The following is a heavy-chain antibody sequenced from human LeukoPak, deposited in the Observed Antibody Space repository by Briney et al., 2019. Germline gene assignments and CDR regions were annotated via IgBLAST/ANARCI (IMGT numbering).Heavy chain of an antibody. CDR2: IRRDGDEK. V-gene: IGHV3-7*01. J-gene: IGHJ4*02. CDR3: ARDQGSLPADS. CDR1: GFTFSDYW. D-gene: IGHD6-13*01. Sequence: GGSLRLSCAASGFTFSDYWMSWVRQAPGKGLERVANIRRDGDEKHYVDSVKGRFTISRDNAKNSLFLQMNSLRDEDTAMYYCARDQGSLPADSWGQGTLVSVSS.